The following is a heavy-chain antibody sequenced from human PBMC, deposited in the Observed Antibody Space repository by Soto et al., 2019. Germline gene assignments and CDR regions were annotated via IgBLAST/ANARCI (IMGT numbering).Heavy chain of an antibody. Sequence: SVKVSCKASGGTFSSYAISWVRQAPGQGLEWMGGIIPIFGTANYAQKFQGRVTITADESTSTAYIELSSLRSEDTAVYYCARMARDYYGSGKVGFDPWGQGTLVTVSS. CDR3: ARMARDYYGSGKVGFDP. CDR1: GGTFSSYA. D-gene: IGHD3-10*01. J-gene: IGHJ5*02. V-gene: IGHV1-69*13. CDR2: IIPIFGTA.